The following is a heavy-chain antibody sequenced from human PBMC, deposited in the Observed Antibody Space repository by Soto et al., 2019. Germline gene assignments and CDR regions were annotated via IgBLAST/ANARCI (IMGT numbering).Heavy chain of an antibody. Sequence: SETLSLTCTVSGGSISSGDYYWSWIRQPPEKGLEWIGYIYYSGSTYYNPSLKSRVTISVDTSKNQFSLKLSSVTAADTAVYYYSGRAAAYSSGWFIDCWGQGTLVTVSS. J-gene: IGHJ4*02. CDR2: IYYSGST. CDR3: SGRAAAYSSGWFIDC. D-gene: IGHD6-19*01. CDR1: GGSISSGDYY. V-gene: IGHV4-30-4*01.